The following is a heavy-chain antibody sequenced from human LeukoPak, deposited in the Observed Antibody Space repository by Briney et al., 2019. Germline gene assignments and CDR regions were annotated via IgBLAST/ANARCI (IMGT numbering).Heavy chain of an antibody. CDR3: ARASSGGSIIDYYYYYYMDV. V-gene: IGHV1-69*13. J-gene: IGHJ6*03. CDR2: IIPIFGTA. D-gene: IGHD2-15*01. CDR1: GGTFSSYA. Sequence: SVKVSCKASGGTFSSYAISWVRQAHGQGLEWMGGIIPIFGTANYAQKFQGRVTITADESTSTAYMELSSLRSEDTAVYYCARASSGGSIIDYYYYYYMDVWGKGTTVTVSS.